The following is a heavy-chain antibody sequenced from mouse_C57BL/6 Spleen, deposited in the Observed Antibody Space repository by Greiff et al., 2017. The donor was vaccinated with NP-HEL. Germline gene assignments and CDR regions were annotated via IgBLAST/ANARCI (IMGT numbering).Heavy chain of an antibody. CDR1: GFTFSDYG. J-gene: IGHJ3*01. D-gene: IGHD2-1*01. Sequence: EVQLVESGGGLVKPGGSLKLSCAASGFTFSDYGMHWVRQAPEKGLDWVAYISSGSSTIYYADTVKGRFTISRDNAENTLFLQMTSLRSEDTAMDYCAIYGKAYWGQGTLVTVSA. CDR2: ISSGSSTI. CDR3: AIYGKAY. V-gene: IGHV5-17*01.